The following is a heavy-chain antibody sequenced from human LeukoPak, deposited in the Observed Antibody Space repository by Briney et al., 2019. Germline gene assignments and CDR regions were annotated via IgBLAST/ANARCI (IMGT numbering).Heavy chain of an antibody. CDR2: ISSSSSYI. CDR1: GFTFSSYA. Sequence: PGGSLRLSCAASGFTFSSYAMSWVRQAPGKGLEWVSSISSSSSYIYYADSVKGRFTISRDNAKNSLYLQMNSLRAEDTAVYYCARGGYSYGYYDYWGQGTLVTVSS. CDR3: ARGGYSYGYYDY. J-gene: IGHJ4*02. D-gene: IGHD5-18*01. V-gene: IGHV3-21*01.